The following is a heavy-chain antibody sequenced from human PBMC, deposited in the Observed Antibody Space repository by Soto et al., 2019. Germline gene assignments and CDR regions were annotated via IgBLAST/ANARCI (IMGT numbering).Heavy chain of an antibody. V-gene: IGHV3-30*18. CDR3: AKDYTYYYDSSGRGY. CDR1: GFTFSSYG. J-gene: IGHJ4*02. Sequence: PGGSLRLSCAASGFTFSSYGMHWVRQAPGKGLEWVAVISYDGSNKYYADSVKGRFTISRDNSKNTLYLQMNSLRAEDTAVYYCAKDYTYYYDSSGRGYWGQGTLVTVSS. D-gene: IGHD3-22*01. CDR2: ISYDGSNK.